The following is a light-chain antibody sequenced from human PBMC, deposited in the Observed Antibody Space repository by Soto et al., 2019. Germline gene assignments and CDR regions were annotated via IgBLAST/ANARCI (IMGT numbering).Light chain of an antibody. Sequence: DIVMTQSPATLSVSPGERATLSCRASQSVANNVAWYQQKPGQPPRLLIYGASTRAAGVPARFSGSGYGRQFSLTISSLQSEDFAIYHCQQRSNWPPITFGQGTRLEIK. CDR3: QQRSNWPPIT. V-gene: IGKV3-15*01. CDR2: GAS. CDR1: QSVANN. J-gene: IGKJ5*01.